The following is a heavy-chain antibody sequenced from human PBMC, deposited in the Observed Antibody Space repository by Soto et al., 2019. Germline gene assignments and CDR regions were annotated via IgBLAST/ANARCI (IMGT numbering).Heavy chain of an antibody. D-gene: IGHD4-17*01. V-gene: IGHV3-73*02. Sequence: EVQLVESGGGLVQPGGSLKLSRAASGFTFSGSTMHWVRQASGKGLEWVGRIRSKANSYATAYAASVKGRFTISRDDSKNTAYLQMNSLKTEDTAVYYCTRHLDYGDYGRDYWGQGTLVTVSS. CDR1: GFTFSGST. CDR3: TRHLDYGDYGRDY. CDR2: IRSKANSYAT. J-gene: IGHJ4*02.